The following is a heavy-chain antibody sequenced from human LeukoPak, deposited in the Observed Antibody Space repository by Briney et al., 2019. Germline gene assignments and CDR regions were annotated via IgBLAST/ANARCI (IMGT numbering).Heavy chain of an antibody. J-gene: IGHJ4*02. CDR1: GYTFRRHG. Sequence: GASVKVSCKASGYTFRRHGIYWVRQAPGQGREWMGWISPYNDETNYARMFRDRVIMTTETSTTTAYMELRGLTSDDTAVYFCAREADTNSWYRPAFRLLDVWGQGTLVTVSS. D-gene: IGHD6-13*01. CDR3: AREADTNSWYRPAFRLLDV. CDR2: ISPYNDET. V-gene: IGHV1-18*01.